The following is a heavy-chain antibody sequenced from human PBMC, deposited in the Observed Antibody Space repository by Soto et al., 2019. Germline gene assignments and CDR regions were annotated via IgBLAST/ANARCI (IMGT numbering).Heavy chain of an antibody. J-gene: IGHJ4*02. CDR3: VLEVRVRGVSVDY. CDR2: ITPIFGTP. V-gene: IGHV1-69*01. Sequence: QVQLVQSGAEAKKPGSSVKVACKASGTTFSTHDISWVRQAPGQGLEWIGGITPIFGTPHYAQKFLARFTIAADGSTSTTYMEVSSLRSEDTAVYYCVLEVRVRGVSVDYWGQGTLVTVSS. D-gene: IGHD3-10*01. CDR1: GTTFSTHD.